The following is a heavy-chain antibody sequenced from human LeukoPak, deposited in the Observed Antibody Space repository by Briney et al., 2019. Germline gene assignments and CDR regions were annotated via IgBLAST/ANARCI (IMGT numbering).Heavy chain of an antibody. Sequence: ASVKVSCKPSGYTFTGYYLHWVRQAPGQGLEWMGRINPSTGGTNYAQNFQGRVTMTRDASISTAYMELSRLTSDDTAVYYCARDRGYYYDSSGVDPWGQGTLVTVSS. CDR1: GYTFTGYY. V-gene: IGHV1-2*06. D-gene: IGHD3-22*01. CDR3: ARDRGYYYDSSGVDP. CDR2: INPSTGGT. J-gene: IGHJ5*02.